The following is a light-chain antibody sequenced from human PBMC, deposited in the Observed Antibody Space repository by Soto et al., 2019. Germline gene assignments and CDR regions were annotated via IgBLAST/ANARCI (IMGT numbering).Light chain of an antibody. CDR3: YSYRGSNAWV. CDR2: EVS. Sequence: QSALTQPASVSGSPGQSITISCTGTSSDVGAYNFVSWYQHHPGTAPKLMIYEVSNRPSGASNRFSGSKSGNTASLTISGLQTEDEADYYCYSYRGSNAWVFGGGTMLTVL. J-gene: IGLJ3*02. CDR1: SSDVGAYNF. V-gene: IGLV2-14*01.